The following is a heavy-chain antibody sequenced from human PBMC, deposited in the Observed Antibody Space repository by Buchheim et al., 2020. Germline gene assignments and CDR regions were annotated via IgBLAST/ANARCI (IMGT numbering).Heavy chain of an antibody. Sequence: QVQLQQWGAGLLKPSETLSLTCAVYGGSFSGYYWSWIRQPPGKGLEWIGEINHSGSTNYNPSLKSRVTIPVDTSKNQFSLKLSSVTAADTAVYYCARRRLSSGYYLKGNYFDYWGQGTL. D-gene: IGHD3-22*01. CDR3: ARRRLSSGYYLKGNYFDY. CDR2: INHSGST. V-gene: IGHV4-34*01. CDR1: GGSFSGYY. J-gene: IGHJ4*02.